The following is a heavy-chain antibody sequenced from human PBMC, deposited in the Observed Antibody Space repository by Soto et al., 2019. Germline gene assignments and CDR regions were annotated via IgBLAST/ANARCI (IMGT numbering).Heavy chain of an antibody. J-gene: IGHJ5*02. CDR1: GGTFSSYT. Sequence: QVQLVQSGAEVKKPGSSVKVSCKASGGTFSSYTIGWVRQAPGQGLEWMGGIIPIFGTANYAQKFQGRVTITADESTSTAYMELTSLRSEDTAVYYCARALATVTTLANWFDPWGQGTLVTVSS. D-gene: IGHD4-17*01. V-gene: IGHV1-69*01. CDR3: ARALATVTTLANWFDP. CDR2: IIPIFGTA.